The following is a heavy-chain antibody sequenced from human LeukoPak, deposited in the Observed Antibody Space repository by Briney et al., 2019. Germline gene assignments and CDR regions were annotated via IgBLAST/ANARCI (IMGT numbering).Heavy chain of an antibody. D-gene: IGHD3-22*01. CDR1: GYTFTGYY. CDR3: ATTGAYYDSSVSNWFDT. Sequence: ASVKVSCKASGYTFTGYYIHWVRQAPGQGLEWVGWINPNSGGTNYAQKFQGRVTMTRDRSISTAYMELSRLTSDDTAVYYCATTGAYYDSSVSNWFDTWRQATLVTVSS. V-gene: IGHV1-2*02. J-gene: IGHJ5*02. CDR2: INPNSGGT.